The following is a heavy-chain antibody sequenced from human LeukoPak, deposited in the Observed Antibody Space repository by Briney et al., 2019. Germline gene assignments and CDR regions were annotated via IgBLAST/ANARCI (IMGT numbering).Heavy chain of an antibody. Sequence: SETLSLTCTVSGGSISSYYWSWIRQPPGKGLEWIGYIHYSGSTNYNPSLKSRVTISVDTSKNQFSLKLSSVTAADTAVYYCARHPYSGYDSYYYGMDVWGQGTTVTVSS. CDR2: IHYSGST. V-gene: IGHV4-59*08. CDR1: GGSISSYY. D-gene: IGHD5-12*01. CDR3: ARHPYSGYDSYYYGMDV. J-gene: IGHJ6*02.